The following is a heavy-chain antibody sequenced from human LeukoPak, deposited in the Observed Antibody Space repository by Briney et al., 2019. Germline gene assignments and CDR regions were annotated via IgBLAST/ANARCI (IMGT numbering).Heavy chain of an antibody. D-gene: IGHD2-2*01. CDR1: GLTFSTYW. CDR3: TRVGYCATTSCRTAFDI. J-gene: IGHJ3*02. CDR2: INTDGSST. V-gene: IGHV3-74*01. Sequence: PGGSLRLSCAASGLTFSTYWMHWVRQAPGKGLVWVSRINTDGSSTSYADSVKGRFTISRDNAKNTLYLQMNSLRAEDTAVYFCTRVGYCATTSCRTAFDIWGQGTMVTVSS.